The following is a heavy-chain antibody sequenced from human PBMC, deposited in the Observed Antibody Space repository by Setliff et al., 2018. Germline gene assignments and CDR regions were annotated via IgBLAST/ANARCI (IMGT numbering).Heavy chain of an antibody. J-gene: IGHJ4*02. CDR1: GESFSGHY. V-gene: IGHV4-34*01. D-gene: IGHD2-21*02. CDR3: ARGFDVCGGGACYTDGPYYFDY. CDR2: INHSGST. Sequence: KASETLSLTCAVYGESFSGHYWSWIRQPPGKGLEWIGEINHSGSTNYNPSLKSRVTLSVDTSKNQFSLKLSSVAAADTAVYYCARGFDVCGGGACYTDGPYYFDYWGLGTLGTVS.